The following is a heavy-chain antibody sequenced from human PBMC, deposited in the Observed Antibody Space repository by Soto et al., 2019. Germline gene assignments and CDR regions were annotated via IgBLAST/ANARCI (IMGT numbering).Heavy chain of an antibody. CDR2: INSDGSIT. CDR1: GFTFSSYW. V-gene: IGHV3-74*01. CDR3: ARAPIYSCSWYVGY. Sequence: EVQLVESGGGIVQPGGSLRLSCAASGFTFSSYWMHWVRQVPGKGLAWVSRINSDGSITNYVDSVRGRFTISRDNAENTLYLQMDCLRAEDRAVYYCARAPIYSCSWYVGYWGQGALVTVSS. J-gene: IGHJ4*02. D-gene: IGHD6-13*01.